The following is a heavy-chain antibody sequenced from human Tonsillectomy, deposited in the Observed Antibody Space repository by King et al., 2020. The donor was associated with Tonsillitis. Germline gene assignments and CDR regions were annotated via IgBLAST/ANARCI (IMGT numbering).Heavy chain of an antibody. V-gene: IGHV1-8*01. CDR1: GYTFTNYD. CDR2: MNPSSGNT. D-gene: IGHD2-2*01. CDR3: ARGPQKYRSTTTCYETGYWFDP. J-gene: IGHJ5*02. Sequence: QLVQSGAEVKKPGASVKVSCKASGYTFTNYDINWVRQATGQGLEWMGWMNPSSGNTGSAQKFQGRVTLTRNTSTSTAYMELSSLRAEDTAVYSCARGPQKYRSTTTCYETGYWFDPWGQGTLVTVSS.